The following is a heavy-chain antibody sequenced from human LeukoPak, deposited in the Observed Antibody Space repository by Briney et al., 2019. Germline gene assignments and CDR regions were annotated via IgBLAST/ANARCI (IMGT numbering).Heavy chain of an antibody. CDR1: GGSISSYY. V-gene: IGHV4-59*01. Sequence: SETLSLTCTISGGSISSYYWSWIRQPPGKGLEWIGYIYYSGSTNYNPSLKSRVTISVDTSKNQFSLKLSSVTAADTAVYYCARAQYCSSTSCYTGFDPWGQGTLVTVSS. J-gene: IGHJ5*02. CDR2: IYYSGST. D-gene: IGHD2-2*02. CDR3: ARAQYCSSTSCYTGFDP.